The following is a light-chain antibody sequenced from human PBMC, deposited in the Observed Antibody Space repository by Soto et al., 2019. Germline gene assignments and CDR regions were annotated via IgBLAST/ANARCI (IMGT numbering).Light chain of an antibody. J-gene: IGKJ4*01. CDR2: AAS. Sequence: EIALTQSPDTLSLSPGDRATLSCRASQNVGSSYVAWYQQKPGQAPRLLIFAASRRASGIPDRFSGSGSGTDFTLTIGRLEPEDFAVYYCQQYRSSPLTFGGGTKVEIK. CDR1: QNVGSSY. V-gene: IGKV3-20*01. CDR3: QQYRSSPLT.